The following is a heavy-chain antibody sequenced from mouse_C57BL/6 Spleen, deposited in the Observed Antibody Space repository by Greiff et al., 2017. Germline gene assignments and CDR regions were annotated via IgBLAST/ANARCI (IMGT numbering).Heavy chain of an antibody. D-gene: IGHD1-1*01. V-gene: IGHV1-64*01. Sequence: QVQLQQPGAELVKPGASVKLSCKASGYTFTSYWMHWVKQRPGQGLEWIGMIHPNSGSTNYNEKFKSKATLTVDKSSSTAYMQLSRLTSEDSAVYYCARDYGSSIDYWGQGTTLTVSS. J-gene: IGHJ2*01. CDR3: ARDYGSSIDY. CDR1: GYTFTSYW. CDR2: IHPNSGST.